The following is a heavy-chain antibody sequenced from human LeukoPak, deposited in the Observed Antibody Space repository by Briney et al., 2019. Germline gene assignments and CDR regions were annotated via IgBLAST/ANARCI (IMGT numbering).Heavy chain of an antibody. CDR2: IGNGGSNIM. V-gene: IGHV3-11*01. J-gene: IGHJ4*02. CDR1: GFTLSDYY. CDR3: ARDKSNKGHDC. Sequence: RGSLRLSCAASGFTLSDYYMTWIRQAPGKGLEWISYIGNGGSNIMLYADSVKGRFTVFRDYAKNSLYLQMNSLRAEDTAVYYCARDKSNKGHDCWGQGTLVTVSS.